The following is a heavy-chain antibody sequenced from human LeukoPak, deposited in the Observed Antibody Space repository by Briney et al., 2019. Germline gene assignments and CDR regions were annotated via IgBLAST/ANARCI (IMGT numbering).Heavy chain of an antibody. Sequence: GEFLKICWKGSGCSFTSYWIGWVRQMHGKCLEWMGIIYPGDSDTRYSPSFQGQVTISADKSISTAYLQWSSLKASDTAMYHCARPSFSGGSGSYAFDIWGQGTMVTVSS. CDR1: GCSFTSYW. CDR3: ARPSFSGGSGSYAFDI. J-gene: IGHJ3*02. D-gene: IGHD3-10*01. CDR2: IYPGDSDT. V-gene: IGHV5-51*01.